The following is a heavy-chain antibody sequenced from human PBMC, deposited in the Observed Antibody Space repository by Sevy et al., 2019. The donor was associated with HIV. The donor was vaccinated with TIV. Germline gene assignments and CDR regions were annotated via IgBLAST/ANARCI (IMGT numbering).Heavy chain of an antibody. D-gene: IGHD3-3*01. CDR1: GYTFTGYY. J-gene: IGHJ1*01. CDR3: ARGRRFLEWLSAEYFQH. CDR2: INPNSGGT. V-gene: IGHV1-2*02. Sequence: KVSCKASGYTFTGYYMHWVRQAPGQGLEWMGWINPNSGGTNYAQKFQGRVTMTRDTSISTAYMELSRLRSDDTAVYYCARGRRFLEWLSAEYFQHWGQGTLVTVSS.